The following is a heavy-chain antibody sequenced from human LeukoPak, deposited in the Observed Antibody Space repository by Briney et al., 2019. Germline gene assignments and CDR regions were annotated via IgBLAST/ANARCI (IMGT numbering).Heavy chain of an antibody. CDR3: ARGTGGPRSGY. Sequence: PSETLSLTCAVYGGSFSGYYWSWIRQPPGKGLEWIGEINHSGSTNYNPSLKSRVTISVDTSKNQSSLKLSSVTAADTAVYYCARGTGGPRSGYWGQGTLVTVSS. CDR1: GGSFSGYY. V-gene: IGHV4-34*01. CDR2: INHSGST. J-gene: IGHJ4*02. D-gene: IGHD4-23*01.